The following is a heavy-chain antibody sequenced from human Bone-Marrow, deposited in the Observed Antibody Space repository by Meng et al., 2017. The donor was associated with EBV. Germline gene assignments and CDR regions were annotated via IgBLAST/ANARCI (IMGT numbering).Heavy chain of an antibody. Sequence: QVHLVESGXGVVQPGRPLRRSGVACGVPVRSFAMHWVRRVPGKGLDWVAVLSNDGTDTYYGDSVKGRFTISRDNSKNTLYLQMNSLRAEDTAVYYCARDRTSTGWGSYAFSDYWGQGTLVTVSS. V-gene: IGHV3-30-3*01. CDR2: LSNDGTDT. CDR3: ARDRTSTGWGSYAFSDY. J-gene: IGHJ4*02. CDR1: GVPVRSFA. D-gene: IGHD3-16*01.